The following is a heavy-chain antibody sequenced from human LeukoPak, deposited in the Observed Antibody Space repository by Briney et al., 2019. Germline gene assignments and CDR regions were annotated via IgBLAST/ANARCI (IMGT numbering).Heavy chain of an antibody. CDR3: ARSQYSSSPKSGMDV. J-gene: IGHJ6*02. CDR1: GYTFTSYY. V-gene: IGHV1-46*01. D-gene: IGHD6-13*01. CDR2: INPSGGST. Sequence: ASVKVSCKASGYTFTSYYMHWVRQAPGQGLEWMGIINPSGGSTNYAQKFQGRVTITADESTSTAYMELSSLRSEDTAVYYCARSQYSSSPKSGMDVWGQGTTVTVSS.